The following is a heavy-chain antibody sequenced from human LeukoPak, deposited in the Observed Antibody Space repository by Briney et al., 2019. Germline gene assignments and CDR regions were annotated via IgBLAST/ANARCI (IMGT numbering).Heavy chain of an antibody. CDR2: ISSSGSTI. J-gene: IGHJ6*03. V-gene: IGHV3-48*03. Sequence: GGSLRLSCAASGFTFSSYEMNWVRQAPGKGLEWVSYISSSGSTIYYADSVKGRFTISRDNAKNSLYMQMNSLRAEDTAVYYCARGMSEFGELPYYYYYMDVWGKGTTVTISS. CDR1: GFTFSSYE. CDR3: ARGMSEFGELPYYYYYMDV. D-gene: IGHD3-10*01.